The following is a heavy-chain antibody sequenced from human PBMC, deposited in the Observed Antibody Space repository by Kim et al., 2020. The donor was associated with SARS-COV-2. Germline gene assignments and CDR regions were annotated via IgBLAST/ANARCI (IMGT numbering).Heavy chain of an antibody. D-gene: IGHD3-9*01. J-gene: IGHJ4*02. Sequence: SVKVSCKASGGTFSSYAISWVRQAPGQGLEWMGGIIPIFGTANYAQKFQGRVTITADKSTSTAYMELSSLRSEDTAVYYCARVRILTGYYDDYWGQGTLVTVSS. CDR3: ARVRILTGYYDDY. CDR2: IIPIFGTA. V-gene: IGHV1-69*06. CDR1: GGTFSSYA.